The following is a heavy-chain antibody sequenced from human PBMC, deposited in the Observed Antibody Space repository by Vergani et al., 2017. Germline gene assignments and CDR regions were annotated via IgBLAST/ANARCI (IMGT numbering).Heavy chain of an antibody. D-gene: IGHD6-13*01. J-gene: IGHJ6*02. V-gene: IGHV1-18*01. Sequence: QVQLVQSGAEVKKPGASVKVSCKASGYTFTSYGISWVRQAPGQGLEWMGWISAYNGNTNYAQKLQGRGTMTTDTSTSTAYMELRSLRSDDTAVYYCARDPQQQLAYYYYYYGMDVWGQGTTVTVSS. CDR3: ARDPQQQLAYYYYYYGMDV. CDR1: GYTFTSYG. CDR2: ISAYNGNT.